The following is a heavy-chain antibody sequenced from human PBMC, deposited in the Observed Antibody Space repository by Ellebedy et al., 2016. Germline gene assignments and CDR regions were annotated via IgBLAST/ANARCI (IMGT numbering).Heavy chain of an antibody. CDR1: GFTVRTNY. V-gene: IGHV3-21*01. CDR3: ARDVLMTTVTTGGFDY. J-gene: IGHJ4*02. Sequence: GESLKISCAASGFTVRTNYMNWVRQAPGKGLEWVSSISSSSSYIYYADSVKGRFTISRDNAKNSLFLQMNSLRAEDTAVYFCARDVLMTTVTTGGFDYWGQGTLVTVSS. CDR2: ISSSSSYI. D-gene: IGHD4-11*01.